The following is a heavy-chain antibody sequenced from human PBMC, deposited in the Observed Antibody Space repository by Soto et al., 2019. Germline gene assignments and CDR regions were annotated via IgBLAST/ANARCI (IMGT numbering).Heavy chain of an antibody. CDR3: ARARDIAAAPAYYYYMDV. Sequence: GGSLRLSCAASGFTVSSNYMSWVRQAPGKGLEWVSVIYSGGSTYYADSVKGRFTISRDNSKNTLYLQMNSLRAEDTAVYYCARARDIAAAPAYYYYMDVWGKGTTVTVSS. J-gene: IGHJ6*03. CDR2: IYSGGST. CDR1: GFTVSSNY. D-gene: IGHD6-13*01. V-gene: IGHV3-66*01.